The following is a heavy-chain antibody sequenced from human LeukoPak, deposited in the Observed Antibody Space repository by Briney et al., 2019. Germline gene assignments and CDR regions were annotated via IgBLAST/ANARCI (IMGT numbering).Heavy chain of an antibody. D-gene: IGHD6-19*01. Sequence: GGSLRLSCAASGFTFSSYWMGWVRQAPGKGLEWVANIKQDGSEKYYVDSVKGRFTISRDNSKNTLYLQMNSLRAEDTAVYYCAKDRAAYGIAVAGTGWGQGTLVTVSS. J-gene: IGHJ4*02. CDR2: IKQDGSEK. CDR3: AKDRAAYGIAVAGTG. V-gene: IGHV3-7*01. CDR1: GFTFSSYW.